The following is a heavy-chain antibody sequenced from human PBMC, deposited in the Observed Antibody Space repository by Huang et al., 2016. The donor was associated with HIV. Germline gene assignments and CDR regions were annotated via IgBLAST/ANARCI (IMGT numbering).Heavy chain of an antibody. Sequence: QVQLVQSGAEVKKPGASVKVSCRTSGYTLTDYYVHWVRQAPGQGLQWMGSINPLSGVTNHAQNFQGRLTMNRDTSIRTAYMELSRLKSDDTALYYCARTPSSGSHPDYWGQGTLVTVSS. CDR2: INPLSGVT. CDR1: GYTLTDYY. V-gene: IGHV1-2*02. D-gene: IGHD1-26*01. J-gene: IGHJ4*02. CDR3: ARTPSSGSHPDY.